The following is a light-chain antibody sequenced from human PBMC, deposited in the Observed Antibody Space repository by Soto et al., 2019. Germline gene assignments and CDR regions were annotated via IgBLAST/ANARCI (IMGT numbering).Light chain of an antibody. Sequence: DIQLTQSPSSVSASVGDRVTITCRASQGISGYLAWYQQKPGKVPKLLIYAASSLQSGVPLRFSGSGSGTDFTLTISSLQAEDSATYYCQQANSFPLTFGGGT. J-gene: IGKJ4*01. V-gene: IGKV1-12*01. CDR2: AAS. CDR1: QGISGY. CDR3: QQANSFPLT.